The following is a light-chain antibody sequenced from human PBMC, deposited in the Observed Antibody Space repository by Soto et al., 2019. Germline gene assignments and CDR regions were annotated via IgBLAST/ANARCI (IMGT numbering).Light chain of an antibody. V-gene: IGKV4-1*01. J-gene: IGKJ2*01. Sequence: DIVMTQSPDSLAVSLGERATINCKSSQSVLYSSNNKNYLAWYQQRPGQPPKLLIYWASTRESGVPDRFSGSESVTDLAITVTSLQAEDVAVYYCQQYESTPPIFCQGTKLEIK. CDR3: QQYESTPPI. CDR2: WAS. CDR1: QSVLYSSNNKNY.